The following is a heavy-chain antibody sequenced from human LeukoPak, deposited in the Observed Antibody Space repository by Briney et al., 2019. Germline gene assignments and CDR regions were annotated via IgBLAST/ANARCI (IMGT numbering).Heavy chain of an antibody. CDR2: IIPIFGIA. J-gene: IGHJ5*02. D-gene: IGHD3-22*01. Sequence: ASVKVSCKASGGTFSSYAISWVRQAPGQGLEWMGRIIPIFGIANYAQKFQGRVTITADKSTSTAYKELSSLRSEDTAVYYCARDRPDVYYDSSGYYYVTGFDPWGQGTLVTVSS. CDR1: GGTFSSYA. V-gene: IGHV1-69*04. CDR3: ARDRPDVYYDSSGYYYVTGFDP.